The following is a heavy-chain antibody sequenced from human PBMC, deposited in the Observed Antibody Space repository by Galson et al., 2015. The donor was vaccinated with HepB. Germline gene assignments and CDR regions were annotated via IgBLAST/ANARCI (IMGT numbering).Heavy chain of an antibody. V-gene: IGHV3-48*01. CDR3: ARNPASYDYYNMDV. D-gene: IGHD2-21*01. CDR1: GFTFNDYR. CDR2: ISRNSKVI. Sequence: SLRLSCAASGFTFNDYRMNWVRQAPGKGLEWISYISRNSKVIHYADSAKGRFTVSRDNAKKSMNLHMSSLRVEDTAVYYCARNPASYDYYNMDVWGQGTTVTVSS. J-gene: IGHJ6*02.